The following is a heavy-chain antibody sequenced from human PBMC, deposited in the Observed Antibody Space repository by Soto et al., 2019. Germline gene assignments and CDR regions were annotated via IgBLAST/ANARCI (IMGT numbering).Heavy chain of an antibody. CDR1: GFTFRNYE. CDR3: AIMFDTSALDF. V-gene: IGHV3-48*03. Sequence: PGGSLRLSCAASGFTFRNYEMNWVRQAPGKGLEWLSYISAGDTIYYADSVKGRFTISRDNAKDSLYLQLSSLRADDTAIYYCAIMFDTSALDFWGQGTLVTVSS. D-gene: IGHD3-16*01. J-gene: IGHJ4*02. CDR2: ISAGDTI.